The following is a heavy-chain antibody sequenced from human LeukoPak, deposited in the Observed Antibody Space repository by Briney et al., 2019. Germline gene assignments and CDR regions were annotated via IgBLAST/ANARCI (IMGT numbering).Heavy chain of an antibody. Sequence: SETLSLTCTVSGGSISSSSYYWGWIRQPPGKGLEWIGRIYTSGTTHYNPSLKSRVTMSVDTSKNQFSLKLSSVTAADTAVYYCARLSTVTTSFDYWGQGTLVTVSS. J-gene: IGHJ4*02. D-gene: IGHD4-17*01. CDR1: GGSISSSSYY. CDR2: IYTSGTT. V-gene: IGHV4-39*07. CDR3: ARLSTVTTSFDY.